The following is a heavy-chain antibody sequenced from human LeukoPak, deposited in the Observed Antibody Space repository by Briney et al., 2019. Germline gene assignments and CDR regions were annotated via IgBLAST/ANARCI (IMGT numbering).Heavy chain of an antibody. J-gene: IGHJ4*02. CDR1: GGSISSYY. Sequence: PSETLSLTCTVSGGSISSYYWSWIRQSPGKGLEWIGFLYYSGSINYNPPLKSRVTISVDTSKNQFSLNLSSVTAADTAVYYCARGDLTPFDYWGQGTLVTVSS. CDR3: ARGDLTPFDY. CDR2: LYYSGSI. V-gene: IGHV4-59*01.